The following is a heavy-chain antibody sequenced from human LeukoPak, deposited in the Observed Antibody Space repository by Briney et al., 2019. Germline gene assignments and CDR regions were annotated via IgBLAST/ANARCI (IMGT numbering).Heavy chain of an antibody. V-gene: IGHV4-34*01. CDR1: GGSFSGYY. CDR2: INHSGST. D-gene: IGHD3-10*01. CDR3: AREHYYGSGSYYYGMDV. J-gene: IGHJ6*02. Sequence: SETLSLTCAVYGGSFSGYYWSWIRQPPGKGLEWIGEINHSGSTNYNPSLKSRVTISVDTSKNQFSLKLSSVTAADTAVYYCAREHYYGSGSYYYGMDVWGQGTTVTVSS.